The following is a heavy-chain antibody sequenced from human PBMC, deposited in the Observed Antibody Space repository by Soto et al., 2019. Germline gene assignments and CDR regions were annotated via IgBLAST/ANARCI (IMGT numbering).Heavy chain of an antibody. CDR1: GGSISSYY. CDR2: IYYSGST. CDR3: ARALILTGYYIHDAFDI. D-gene: IGHD3-9*01. V-gene: IGHV4-59*01. Sequence: QVQLQESGPGLVKPSETLSLTCTVSGGSISSYYWSWIRQPPGKGLEWIGYIYYSGSTNYNPSLKSRVTISVDTSKNQFSLQPSSVTAADTAVYYCARALILTGYYIHDAFDIWGQGTMVTVSS. J-gene: IGHJ3*02.